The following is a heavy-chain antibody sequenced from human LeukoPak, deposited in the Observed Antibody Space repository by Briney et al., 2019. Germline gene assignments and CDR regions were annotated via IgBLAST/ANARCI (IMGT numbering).Heavy chain of an antibody. CDR1: GFTFSSYE. V-gene: IGHV3-48*03. CDR2: ISSSGSTI. CDR3: ARAPSLRFLEWLSGGDY. Sequence: GGSLRLSCAASGFTFSSYEMNWVRQAPGKGLEWVSYISSSGSTIYYADSVKGRSTISRDNAKNSLYLQMNSLRAEDTAVYYCARAPSLRFLEWLSGGDYWGQGTLVTVSS. J-gene: IGHJ4*02. D-gene: IGHD3-3*01.